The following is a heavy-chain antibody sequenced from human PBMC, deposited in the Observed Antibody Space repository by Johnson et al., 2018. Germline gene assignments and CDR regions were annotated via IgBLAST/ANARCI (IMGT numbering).Heavy chain of an antibody. D-gene: IGHD2-21*01. J-gene: IGHJ3*02. V-gene: IGHV3-74*01. Sequence: VQLVETGGGLVQPGGSLRLSCAASGFTFSSYWMHWVRQAPGKGLVWVSRINSDGSSTRYADSVKGRFTISRDNANHTLYLQLTSLRAEDTAVYYWEKVAIRASPPQLRSAFAIWGPGTMVPVSS. CDR3: EKVAIRASPPQLRSAFAI. CDR2: INSDGSST. CDR1: GFTFSSYW.